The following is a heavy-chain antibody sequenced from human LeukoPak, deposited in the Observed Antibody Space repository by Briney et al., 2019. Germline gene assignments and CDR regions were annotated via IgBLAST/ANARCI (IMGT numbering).Heavy chain of an antibody. CDR2: ISSSSSYI. D-gene: IGHD3-10*01. CDR3: ARDLAYGSGRVDY. Sequence: GGSLRLSCAASGFTFSSYSMNWVRQAPGKGLEWVSSISSSSSYIYYADSVKGRFTISRDNAKNSLYLQMNSLRAEDTAVYYCARDLAYGSGRVDYWGQGTLVTVSS. J-gene: IGHJ4*02. CDR1: GFTFSSYS. V-gene: IGHV3-21*01.